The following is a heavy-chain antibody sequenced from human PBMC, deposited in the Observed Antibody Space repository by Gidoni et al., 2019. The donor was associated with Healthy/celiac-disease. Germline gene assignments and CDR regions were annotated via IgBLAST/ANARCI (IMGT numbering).Heavy chain of an antibody. J-gene: IGHJ6*02. CDR2: IIPIFGTA. Sequence: QVQLVQSGAEVKKPGSSVKVSCKASGGTFSSYAISWVRQAPGQGLEWMGGIIPIFGTANYAQKFQGRVTITADESTSTAYMELSSLRSEDTAVYYCANDILTGYDYYYYYGMDVWGQGTTVTVSS. CDR1: GGTFSSYA. V-gene: IGHV1-69*01. CDR3: ANDILTGYDYYYYYGMDV. D-gene: IGHD3-9*01.